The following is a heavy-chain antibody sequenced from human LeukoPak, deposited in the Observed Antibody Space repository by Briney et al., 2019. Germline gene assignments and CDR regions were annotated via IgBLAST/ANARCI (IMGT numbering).Heavy chain of an antibody. J-gene: IGHJ4*02. Sequence: PSETLSLTCTVSGGSISSYYWSWIRQPPGKGLEWIGYTYYSGSTNYNPSLKSRVTISVGTSKNQFSLKLSSVTAADTAVYYCARGRIAAAVRVYYFDYWGQGTLVTVSS. D-gene: IGHD6-13*01. V-gene: IGHV4-59*01. CDR3: ARGRIAAAVRVYYFDY. CDR1: GGSISSYY. CDR2: TYYSGST.